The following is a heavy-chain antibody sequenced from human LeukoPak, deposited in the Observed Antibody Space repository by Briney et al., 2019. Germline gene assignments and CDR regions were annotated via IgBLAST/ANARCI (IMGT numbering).Heavy chain of an antibody. V-gene: IGHV4-59*08. D-gene: IGHD2-8*01. J-gene: IGHJ4*02. Sequence: PSETLSLTCTVSGGSISSYYWSWIRQPPGKGLEWIGYIYYSGSTNYNPSLKSRVTISIDTSKNQFPLKLSSVTAADTAVYYCARHRVYSIDYFDYWGQGTLVTVSS. CDR3: ARHRVYSIDYFDY. CDR1: GGSISSYY. CDR2: IYYSGST.